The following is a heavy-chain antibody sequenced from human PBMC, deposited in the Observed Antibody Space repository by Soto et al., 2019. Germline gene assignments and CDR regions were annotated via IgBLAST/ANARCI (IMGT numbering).Heavy chain of an antibody. J-gene: IGHJ6*02. Sequence: PSETLSLTCTVSGGSISSGGYYWSWIRQHPGKGLEWIGYIYYSGSTYYNPSLKSRVTISVDTSRNQFSLKLGSVTAADTAVYYCARDMRHGEFNYYYYGMDVWGPGTTVTVSS. D-gene: IGHD4-17*01. CDR2: IYYSGST. CDR3: ARDMRHGEFNYYYYGMDV. V-gene: IGHV4-31*03. CDR1: GGSISSGGYY.